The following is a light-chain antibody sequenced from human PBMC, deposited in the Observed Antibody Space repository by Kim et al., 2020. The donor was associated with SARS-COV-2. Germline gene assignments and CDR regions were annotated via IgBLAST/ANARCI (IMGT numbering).Light chain of an antibody. Sequence: SYELTQPSSVSVSPGQTASITCSGDKLGDKYACWYQQKSGQSPVLVIYQDTKRPSGIPERFSGSNSGNTVTLTISGTQAMDEADYYCQAWDSNTGVFGGGTQLTVL. V-gene: IGLV3-1*01. CDR2: QDT. CDR1: KLGDKY. CDR3: QAWDSNTGV. J-gene: IGLJ2*01.